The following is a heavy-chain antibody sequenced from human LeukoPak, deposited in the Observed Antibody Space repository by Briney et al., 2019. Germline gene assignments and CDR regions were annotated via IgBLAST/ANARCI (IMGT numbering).Heavy chain of an antibody. CDR3: ARESRNRRFDP. CDR1: GGSFSGYY. J-gene: IGHJ5*02. CDR2: INHSGST. Sequence: ASETLSLTCAVYGGSFSGYYWSWIRQPPGKGLEWIGEINHSGSTNYNPSLKSRVTISVDTSKNQFSLKLSSVTAADTAVYYCARESRNRRFDPWGQGTLVTVSS. D-gene: IGHD1-14*01. V-gene: IGHV4-34*01.